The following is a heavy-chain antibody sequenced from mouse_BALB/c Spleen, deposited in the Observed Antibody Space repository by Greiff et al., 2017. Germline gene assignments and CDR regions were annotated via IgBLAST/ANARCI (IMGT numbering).Heavy chain of an antibody. V-gene: IGHV5-6*01. J-gene: IGHJ3*01. CDR3: ARPLDSSGYGFAY. D-gene: IGHD3-2*01. Sequence: EVKLMESGGDLVKPGGSLKLSCAASGFTFSSYGMSWVRQTPDKRLEWVATISSGGSYTYYPDSVKGRFTISRDNAKNTLYLQMSSLKSEDTAMYYCARPLDSSGYGFAYWGQGTLVTVSA. CDR2: ISSGGSYT. CDR1: GFTFSSYG.